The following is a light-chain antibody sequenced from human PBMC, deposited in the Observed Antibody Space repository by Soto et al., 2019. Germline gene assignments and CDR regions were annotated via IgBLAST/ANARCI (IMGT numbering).Light chain of an antibody. J-gene: IGKJ1*01. V-gene: IGKV1-5*03. CDR3: QQYNDNWT. Sequence: IQMTQSPSTLSASVGDRVTNTCRASQSISSWLAWHQQKPRKAPRLLIYKASNLGCGVPTKFRGNGFRTEFTLNITTQKPDDSATIHCQQYNDNWTVGQGTKV. CDR1: QSISSW. CDR2: KAS.